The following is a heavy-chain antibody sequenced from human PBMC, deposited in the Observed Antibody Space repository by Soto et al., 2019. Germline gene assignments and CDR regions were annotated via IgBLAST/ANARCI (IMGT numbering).Heavy chain of an antibody. CDR3: ARDDEYSGNGMDV. V-gene: IGHV3-33*01. CDR1: GFTFSNYG. Sequence: QVQLVESGGGVVQPGRSLRLSCAASGFTFSNYGMHWVRQAPGKGLEWVAGILNDGSNRYHADSVKDRFTISRDNSKNMLYLQMNSLRAEDTAVYYCARDDEYSGNGMDVWGQGTMVTVS. J-gene: IGHJ6*02. CDR2: ILNDGSNR. D-gene: IGHD3-10*01.